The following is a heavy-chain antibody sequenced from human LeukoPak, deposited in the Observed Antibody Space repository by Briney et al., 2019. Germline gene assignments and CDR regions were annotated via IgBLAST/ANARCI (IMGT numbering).Heavy chain of an antibody. D-gene: IGHD3-3*01. CDR1: GFTFSSYS. CDR2: ISSSSSYI. CDR3: ARDATSIFGVVTVDY. V-gene: IGHV3-21*01. Sequence: GGSLRLSCAASGFTFSSYSMNWVRQAPGKGLEWVSSISSSSSYIYYADSVKGRFTISRDNAKNSLYLQMNSLRVEDTAVYYCARDATSIFGVVTVDYWGQGTLVTVSS. J-gene: IGHJ4*02.